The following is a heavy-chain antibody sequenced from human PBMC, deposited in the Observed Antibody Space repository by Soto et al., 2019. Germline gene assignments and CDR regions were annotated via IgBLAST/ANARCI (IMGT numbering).Heavy chain of an antibody. V-gene: IGHV1-18*01. CDR2: ISAYNGNT. Sequence: ASVKVSCKASGYTFTSYGGSWVRQAPGQGLEWMAWISAYNGNTNYAQKLQGRVTMTTDTYTSTAYMELRSLRSDDTAVYYCARVWCSSRCTATKWFDPWGQATRVTICS. CDR1: GYTFTSYG. J-gene: IGHJ5*02. CDR3: ARVWCSSRCTATKWFDP. D-gene: IGHD6-13*01.